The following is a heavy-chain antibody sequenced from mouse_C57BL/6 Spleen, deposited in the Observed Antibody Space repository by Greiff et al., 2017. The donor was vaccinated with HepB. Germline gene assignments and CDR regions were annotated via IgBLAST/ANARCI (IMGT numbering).Heavy chain of an antibody. CDR1: GYTFTDYN. Sequence: EVQLQQSGPELVKPGASVKIPCKASGYTFTDYNMDWVKQSHGKSLEWIGDINPNNGGTIYTQKFKGKATLTVDKSSSTAYMELRSLTSEDTAVYYCARGDWNYFDYWGQGTTLTVSS. CDR2: INPNNGGT. CDR3: ARGDWNYFDY. V-gene: IGHV1-18*01. J-gene: IGHJ2*01. D-gene: IGHD3-3*01.